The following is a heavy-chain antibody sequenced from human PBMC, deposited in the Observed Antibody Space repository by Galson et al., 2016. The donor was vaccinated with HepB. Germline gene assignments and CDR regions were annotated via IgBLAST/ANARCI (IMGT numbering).Heavy chain of an antibody. J-gene: IGHJ5*02. CDR3: ARDRRLGEDHLLLDSLWFAR. Sequence: SETLSLTCTVSGYSISSGYFWGWIRQPPGKGLEWIGSMYRSGSSYYKPSLTSRVTIVVDTSKNQFSLKLSSVTATDTAVYYCARDRRLGEDHLLLDSLWFARGDQGTLVTVSA. CDR2: MYRSGSS. CDR1: GYSISSGYF. V-gene: IGHV4-38-2*02. D-gene: IGHD2-8*01.